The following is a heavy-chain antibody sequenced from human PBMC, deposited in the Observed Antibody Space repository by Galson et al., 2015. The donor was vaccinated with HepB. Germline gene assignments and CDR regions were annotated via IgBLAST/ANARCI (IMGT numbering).Heavy chain of an antibody. Sequence: SLRLSCAASGFTFSSHGMHWVRQAPGKGLEWVAVISYDGSNKYYADSVKGRFTISRDNSKNTLYLQMNSLRAEDTAVYYCAKIAAAGPDDFWGQGTLVTVSS. CDR1: GFTFSSHG. J-gene: IGHJ4*02. CDR3: AKIAAAGPDDF. V-gene: IGHV3-30*18. D-gene: IGHD6-13*01. CDR2: ISYDGSNK.